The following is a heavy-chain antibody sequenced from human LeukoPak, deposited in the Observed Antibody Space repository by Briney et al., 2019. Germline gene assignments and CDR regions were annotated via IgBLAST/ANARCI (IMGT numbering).Heavy chain of an antibody. V-gene: IGHV3-21*01. CDR2: ISSSGYI. D-gene: IGHD2-2*01. Sequence: GGSLRLSCAASGFTFSSYSMNWVRQAPGKGLEWVSSISSSGYIYYADSVKGRFTISRDNAKNSLYLQMNSLRAEDTAVYYYARLGGIVVVPAAMFDYWGQGTLVTVSS. CDR3: ARLGGIVVVPAAMFDY. J-gene: IGHJ4*02. CDR1: GFTFSSYS.